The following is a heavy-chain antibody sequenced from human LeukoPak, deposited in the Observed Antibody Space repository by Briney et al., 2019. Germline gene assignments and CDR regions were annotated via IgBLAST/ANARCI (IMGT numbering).Heavy chain of an antibody. CDR3: AKFGRGSSSWDFDY. CDR2: IRYDGSNK. CDR1: GFTFSSYG. V-gene: IGHV3-30*02. Sequence: GGSLRLSCAASGFTFSSYGMHWVRQAPGKGLEWVAFIRYDGSNKYYADSVKGRFTISRDNSKNTLYLQVNSLRAEDTAVYYCAKFGRGSSSWDFDYWGQGTLVTVSS. D-gene: IGHD6-13*01. J-gene: IGHJ4*02.